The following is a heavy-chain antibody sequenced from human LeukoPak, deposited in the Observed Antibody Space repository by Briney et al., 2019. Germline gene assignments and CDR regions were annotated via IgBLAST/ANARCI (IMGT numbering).Heavy chain of an antibody. Sequence: SETLSLTCTVSGDSISDYYWTWIRQSAGKGLEWIWRIYRTGTTNYNPSLKSRLTMSIDTSKNQFSLRLTSVTAADTAVYYCARVRDPRYNFFDSWGQGTLVTVSS. CDR3: ARVRDPRYNFFDS. J-gene: IGHJ4*02. V-gene: IGHV4-4*07. CDR1: GDSISDYY. CDR2: IYRTGTT. D-gene: IGHD1-14*01.